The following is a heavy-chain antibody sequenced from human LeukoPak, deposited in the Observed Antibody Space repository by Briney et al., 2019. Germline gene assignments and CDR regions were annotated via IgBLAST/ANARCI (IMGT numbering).Heavy chain of an antibody. V-gene: IGHV4-34*01. Sequence: PSETLSLTCAVYGGSFSGYYWSWIRQPPGKGLEWIGEINHSGSTNYNPSLKSRVTISVDTSKNQFSLKLSPVTAADTAVFYCARMPLAGGFDYWAQGTLVTVSS. CDR2: INHSGST. CDR3: ARMPLAGGFDY. J-gene: IGHJ4*02. D-gene: IGHD3-16*01. CDR1: GGSFSGYY.